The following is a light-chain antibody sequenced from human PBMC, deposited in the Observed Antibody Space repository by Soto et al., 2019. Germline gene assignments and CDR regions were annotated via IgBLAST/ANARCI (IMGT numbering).Light chain of an antibody. V-gene: IGKV1-17*01. CDR1: LGIGSH. CDR3: QQYNSYSPLT. J-gene: IGKJ4*01. CDR2: AAS. Sequence: DIHMTQSPSSLSVSVGDRVTITCRASLGIGSHLGWYQQKPGKAPNLLIYAASSLQSGVPSRFSGSGSGTEFTLTISSLQPDDFATYYCQQYNSYSPLTFGGGTKVDIK.